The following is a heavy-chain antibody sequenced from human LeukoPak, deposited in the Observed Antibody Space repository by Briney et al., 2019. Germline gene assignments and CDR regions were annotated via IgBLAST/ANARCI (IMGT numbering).Heavy chain of an antibody. CDR3: ARGRGYSYGPDYYYYGMDV. D-gene: IGHD5-18*01. V-gene: IGHV1-69*13. Sequence: ASVKVSCKASGYAFTSYHIHWMRQAPGQGLEWMGGIIPIFGTANYAQKFQGRVTITADESTSTAYMELSSLRSEDTAVYYCARGRGYSYGPDYYYYGMDVWGQGTTVTVSS. CDR2: IIPIFGTA. J-gene: IGHJ6*02. CDR1: GYAFTSYH.